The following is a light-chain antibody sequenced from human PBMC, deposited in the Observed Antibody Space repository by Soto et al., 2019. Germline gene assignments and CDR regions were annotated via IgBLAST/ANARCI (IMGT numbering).Light chain of an antibody. CDR3: QQSYSVPLT. Sequence: DIQLTQSPSSLSASVGDRVTITCRASHNIVNYLNWYQRKPGKAPELLIYAASNLQSGVPSRFSGTGSGTDFTLTISSLQPEDFATFYCQQSYSVPLTFGGGTKVEIK. CDR1: HNIVNY. J-gene: IGKJ4*01. CDR2: AAS. V-gene: IGKV1-39*01.